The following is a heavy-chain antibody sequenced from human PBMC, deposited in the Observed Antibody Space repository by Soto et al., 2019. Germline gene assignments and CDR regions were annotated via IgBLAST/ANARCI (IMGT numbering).Heavy chain of an antibody. Sequence: EVQLLESGGGLVQPGGSLRLSCAASGFTFSSYAMSWVRQAPGKGLEWVSAISGSGGSTYYADSVKGRFTISRDNSKNTLYLQMNSLRAEDTAVYYCAKPDAPELYDFWTTYYYAMDVWGQGTTVTVSS. CDR2: ISGSGGST. J-gene: IGHJ6*02. D-gene: IGHD3-3*01. V-gene: IGHV3-23*01. CDR1: GFTFSSYA. CDR3: AKPDAPELYDFWTTYYYAMDV.